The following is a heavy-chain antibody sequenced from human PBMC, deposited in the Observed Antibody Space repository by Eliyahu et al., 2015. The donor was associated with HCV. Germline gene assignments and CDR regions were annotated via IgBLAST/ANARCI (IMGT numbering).Heavy chain of an antibody. CDR1: GFNFRTFA. CDR3: AKDRGVTTAGGYNWFHP. D-gene: IGHD6-13*01. CDR2: ITGSGDTT. J-gene: IGHJ5*02. V-gene: IGHV3-23*01. Sequence: EVQLLESGGGLVQPGGSLRLSCAASGFNFRTFAMSWVRRGPEKGXXWVSSITGSGDTTYYADSVKGRFTVSRDNSKNTLYLQINSLRAEDTAVYYCAKDRGVTTAGGYNWFHPWGQGTRVIVSS.